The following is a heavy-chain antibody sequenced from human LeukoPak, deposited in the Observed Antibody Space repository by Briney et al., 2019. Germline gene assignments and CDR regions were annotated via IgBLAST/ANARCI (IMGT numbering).Heavy chain of an antibody. J-gene: IGHJ4*02. CDR2: ISGSGDNT. D-gene: IGHD3-9*01. CDR1: GFTFSSSA. V-gene: IGHV3-23*01. Sequence: GGSLRLSCAASGFTFSSSAMSWVRQAPGKGLEWVSSISGSGDNTYYADSVKGRFTISRDNSKNTLYLQMNSLRAEDTAVYYCAKESGDWLLYYYWGQGTLVTVSS. CDR3: AKESGDWLLYYY.